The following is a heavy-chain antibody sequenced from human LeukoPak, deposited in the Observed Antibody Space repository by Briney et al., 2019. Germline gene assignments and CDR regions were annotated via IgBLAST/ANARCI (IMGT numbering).Heavy chain of an antibody. CDR1: GRTFSSYA. Sequence: PRASVKLSCKASGRTFSSYAISWVRQAPGQGLEWMGGIIPIFGTANYAQKFQGRVTMTADKYTSTANMELSSLRSEGTAVYYCASYDGGQGYYYYYMDVWGKGTTVTVSS. J-gene: IGHJ6*03. V-gene: IGHV1-69*06. D-gene: IGHD4-23*01. CDR2: IIPIFGTA. CDR3: ASYDGGQGYYYYYMDV.